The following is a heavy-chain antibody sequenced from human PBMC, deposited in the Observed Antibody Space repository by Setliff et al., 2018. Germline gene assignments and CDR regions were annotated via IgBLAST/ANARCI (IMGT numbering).Heavy chain of an antibody. J-gene: IGHJ4*02. Sequence: SETLSLTCAVSGASVSSNIYYWSWIRQPPGRGLEWIGCIYNSGSAIYSPSLKSRVTISVDTSKNQFSLQLSSVTAADTAVYYCASRCGGDYWGQGTLVTVSS. CDR2: IYNSGSA. V-gene: IGHV4-61*01. CDR3: ASRCGGDY. CDR1: GASVSSNIYY.